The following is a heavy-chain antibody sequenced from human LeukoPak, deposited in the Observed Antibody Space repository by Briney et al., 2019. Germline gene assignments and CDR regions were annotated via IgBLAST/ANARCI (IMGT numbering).Heavy chain of an antibody. CDR3: ARGGGSYPRAPFFDY. Sequence: GGSLRLSCAPSGFTFSSYGMHWVRQAPGKGLEWVAFIQYDGSNKYYADSVKGRFTISRDNSKNTLYLQMNSLRAEDTAVYYCARGGGSYPRAPFFDYWGQGTLVTVSS. CDR1: GFTFSSYG. CDR2: IQYDGSNK. J-gene: IGHJ4*02. D-gene: IGHD1-26*01. V-gene: IGHV3-30*02.